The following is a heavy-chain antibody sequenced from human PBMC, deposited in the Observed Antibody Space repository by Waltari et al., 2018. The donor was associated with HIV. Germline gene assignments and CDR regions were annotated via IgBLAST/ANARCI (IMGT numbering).Heavy chain of an antibody. CDR1: GYTFTGYY. J-gene: IGHJ5*02. CDR2: INPKSGGT. CDR3: AGMYYDFLTGYLNWFDP. Sequence: QVQLVQSGAEVKRPGASVKVSCKASGYTFTGYYIQWVRQAPGQGLEWMGRINPKSGGTNYAQKFQGRVTMTRDTSIGTAYMELRSLRSDDTAVYYCAGMYYDFLTGYLNWFDPWGQGILVTVSS. D-gene: IGHD3-9*01. V-gene: IGHV1-2*06.